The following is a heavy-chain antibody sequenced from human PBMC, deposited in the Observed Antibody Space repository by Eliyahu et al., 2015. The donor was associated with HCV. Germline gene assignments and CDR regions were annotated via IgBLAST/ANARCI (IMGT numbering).Heavy chain of an antibody. D-gene: IGHD5-24*01. Sequence: EVRLLESGGGLVQPGGSLXLSXXASGFPFTNYAMNWVRQVPGKGLEWVXSISGNSHSTFYADSVKGRFTISRDNSKNTLYLEVNSLSAEDTAVYYCAKTMATIDISDYWGQGTLVTVSS. CDR1: GFPFTNYA. J-gene: IGHJ4*02. CDR2: ISGNSHST. V-gene: IGHV3-23*01. CDR3: AKTMATIDISDY.